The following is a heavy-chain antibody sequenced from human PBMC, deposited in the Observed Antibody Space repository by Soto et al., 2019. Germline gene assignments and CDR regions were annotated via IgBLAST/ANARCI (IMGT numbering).Heavy chain of an antibody. CDR2: ISYDGSNK. Sequence: QVQLVESGGGVVQPGRSLRLSCAASGFTFSSYGMHWVRQAPGKGLEWVAVISYDGSNKYYADSVKGRFTISRDNSKNTLYLQMNSLRAEDTAVYYCAKDHAPPHCSSTSCPYYYYYYYMDVWGKGTTVTVSS. J-gene: IGHJ6*03. CDR1: GFTFSSYG. V-gene: IGHV3-30*18. CDR3: AKDHAPPHCSSTSCPYYYYYYYMDV. D-gene: IGHD2-2*01.